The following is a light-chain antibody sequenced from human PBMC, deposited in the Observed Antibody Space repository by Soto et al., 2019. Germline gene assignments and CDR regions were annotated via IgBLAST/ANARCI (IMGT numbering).Light chain of an antibody. J-gene: IGLJ1*01. CDR1: NSDVGAYNY. CDR3: ISFGGSNV. V-gene: IGLV2-8*01. Sequence: QSVLTQPPSASGSPGQSVTVSCTGTNSDVGAYNYVSWYQQHPGKAPKLIIYEVSKRPSGVPDRFSGSKSGNTASLTVSGLQAEDEADYYCISFGGSNVFGTGTKATVL. CDR2: EVS.